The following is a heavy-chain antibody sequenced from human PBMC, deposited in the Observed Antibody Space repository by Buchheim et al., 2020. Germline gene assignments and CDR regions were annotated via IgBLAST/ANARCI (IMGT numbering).Heavy chain of an antibody. Sequence: EVQLLESGGGLVQPGGSLRLSCAASGFTFSSYAMSWVRQAPGKGLEWVSAISGSGGSTYYADSVKGRFTISSANSTNTLYLQMNSLRAEDTAVYYCAKSPEIAVAGAIYYYYYMDVWGKGTT. CDR1: GFTFSSYA. V-gene: IGHV3-23*01. J-gene: IGHJ6*03. CDR3: AKSPEIAVAGAIYYYYYMDV. D-gene: IGHD6-19*01. CDR2: ISGSGGST.